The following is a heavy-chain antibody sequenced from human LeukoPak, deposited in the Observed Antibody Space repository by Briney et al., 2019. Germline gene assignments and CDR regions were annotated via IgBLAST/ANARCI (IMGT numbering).Heavy chain of an antibody. CDR2: ISDDGSNR. CDR1: GFSFSNYV. CDR3: AKDHWSSGWYSRGGFDP. D-gene: IGHD6-19*01. J-gene: IGHJ5*02. Sequence: GGSLRLSCAASGFSFSNYVMHWVRQAPGKGLEWVAVISDDGSNRYYADSVKGRFTISRDNSKNTLYLQMNSLRVEDTAVYYCAKDHWSSGWYSRGGFDPWGQGTLVTVSS. V-gene: IGHV3-30*18.